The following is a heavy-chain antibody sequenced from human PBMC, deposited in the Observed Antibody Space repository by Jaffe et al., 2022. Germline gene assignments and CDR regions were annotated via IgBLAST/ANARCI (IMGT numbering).Heavy chain of an antibody. V-gene: IGHV1-69*01. CDR2: IIPIFGTA. J-gene: IGHJ5*02. CDR1: GGTFSSYA. CDR3: ARSTLITIFGVVTTDHNWFDP. D-gene: IGHD3-3*01. Sequence: QVQLVQSGAEVKKPGSSVKVSCKASGGTFSSYAISWVRQAPGQGLEWMGGIIPIFGTANYAQKFQGRVTITADESTSTAYMELSSLRSEDTAVYYCARSTLITIFGVVTTDHNWFDPWGQGTLVTVSS.